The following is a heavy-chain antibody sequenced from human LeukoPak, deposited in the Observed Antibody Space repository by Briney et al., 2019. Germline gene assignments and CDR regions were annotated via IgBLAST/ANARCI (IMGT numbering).Heavy chain of an antibody. D-gene: IGHD6-19*01. CDR2: TNWNGGST. J-gene: IGHJ4*02. V-gene: IGHV3-20*01. CDR1: GFTFDDYG. CDR3: ARVSSGGSFYYFDY. Sequence: GRSLRLSCAASGFTFDDYGMSWVRQVPGKGLEWVSGTNWNGGSTGYADSVKGRFTISRDNAKKSLYLQMNSLRAEDTALYHCARVSSGGSFYYFDYWGQGTLVTVSS.